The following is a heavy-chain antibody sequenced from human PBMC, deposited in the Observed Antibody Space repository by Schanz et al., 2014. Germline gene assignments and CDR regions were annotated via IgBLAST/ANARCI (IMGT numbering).Heavy chain of an antibody. Sequence: EVQLLESGGGLVQPGGSLKLSCAASGLIFSNYVMSWVRQAPGKGLEWVSTIGTSGGTNYAESVKGRFTISRDNSKNTLYLQMNSLRVEDTAVYYCAASSGWHPSTDYWGQGTLVTVSS. CDR3: AASSGWHPSTDY. J-gene: IGHJ4*02. D-gene: IGHD6-19*01. CDR2: IGTSGGT. V-gene: IGHV3-23*01. CDR1: GLIFSNYV.